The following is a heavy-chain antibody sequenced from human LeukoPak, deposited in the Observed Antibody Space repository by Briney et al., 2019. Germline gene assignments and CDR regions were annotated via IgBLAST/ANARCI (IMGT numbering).Heavy chain of an antibody. V-gene: IGHV2-5*02. CDR1: GFSLSTSGVG. CDR2: IYWDDDK. Sequence: SGPTLVNPTQTLTLTCTFSGFSLSTSGVGVGWIRQPPGKALEWLALIYWDDDKRYSPSLKSRLTITKDTSKNQVVLTMTNMDPVDTATYYCAHLYSTYYYGSGSYSLLACFDYWGQGTLVTVSS. CDR3: AHLYSTYYYGSGSYSLLACFDY. D-gene: IGHD3-10*01. J-gene: IGHJ4*02.